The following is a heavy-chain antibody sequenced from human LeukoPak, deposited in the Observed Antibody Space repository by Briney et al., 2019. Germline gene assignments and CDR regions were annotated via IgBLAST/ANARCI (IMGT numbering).Heavy chain of an antibody. CDR1: GGTFSSYA. Sequence: SVKVSCKASGGTFSSYAISWVRQAPGQGLEWMGGIIPIFGTANYAQKFQGRVTITTDESTSTAYMELSSLRSEDTAVYYCARGPGEYCSSTSCYIYYYYMDVWGKGTTVTVSS. D-gene: IGHD2-2*02. CDR2: IIPIFGTA. CDR3: ARGPGEYCSSTSCYIYYYYMDV. V-gene: IGHV1-69*05. J-gene: IGHJ6*03.